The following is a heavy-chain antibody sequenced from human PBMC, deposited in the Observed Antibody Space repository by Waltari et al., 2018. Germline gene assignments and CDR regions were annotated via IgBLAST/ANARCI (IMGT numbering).Heavy chain of an antibody. J-gene: IGHJ4*02. CDR2: MSYDGSIK. D-gene: IGHD3-10*01. V-gene: IGHV3-30*01. CDR3: ARGGLEWFGELFDY. Sequence: QVQLVEYGGGVVHPGGSLRLSCAASGFPFSTYAVHWVRQAPGQGVEWVAVMSYDGSIKYNADSVEGRFTIARDNARNTMALQMNSLTTEDTAVYYCARGGLEWFGELFDYWGQGTLVTVSS. CDR1: GFPFSTYA.